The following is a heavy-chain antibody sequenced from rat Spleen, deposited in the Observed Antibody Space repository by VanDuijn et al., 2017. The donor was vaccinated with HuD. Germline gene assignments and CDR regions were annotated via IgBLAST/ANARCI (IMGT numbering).Heavy chain of an antibody. CDR3: ERNASGYGVMDA. CDR1: GFTFSDYN. V-gene: IGHV5-7*01. Sequence: EVQLVESGGGLVQPGRSLKLSCAASGFTFSDYNMAWVRQAPKKGLEWVATISYDGSSTYYRDSVKGRFTISRDNAKVTLYLQMYSLRSEDTATYYCERNASGYGVMDAWGQGVMVTVSS. J-gene: IGHJ2*01. CDR2: ISYDGSST. D-gene: IGHD4-3*01.